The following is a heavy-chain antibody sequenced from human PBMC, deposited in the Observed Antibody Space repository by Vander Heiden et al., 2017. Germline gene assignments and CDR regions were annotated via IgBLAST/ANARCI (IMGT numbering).Heavy chain of an antibody. CDR1: GFTFSSYW. CDR3: ARKEAAPNWFDS. V-gene: IGHV3-74*01. CDR2: INGDGSST. Sequence: EVQLVESGGGLVQPGASLRLSCAASGFTFSSYWMNWVRQAPGKGLVWVSRINGDGSSTSYADSVKGRFTISRDNAKNTLYLQMNSLRAEDTGVYYCARKEAAPNWFDSWGQGTLVTVSS. J-gene: IGHJ5*01. D-gene: IGHD6-13*01.